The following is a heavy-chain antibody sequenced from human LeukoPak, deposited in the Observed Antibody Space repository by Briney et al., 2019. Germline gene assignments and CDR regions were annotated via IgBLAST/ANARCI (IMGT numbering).Heavy chain of an antibody. CDR3: ARVLIGTLDY. CDR2: VNHSGST. D-gene: IGHD1-7*01. V-gene: IGHV4-34*01. J-gene: IGHJ4*02. Sequence: SETLSLTCAVDGGSVSDHFWTWIRQPPGKGLEWIEEVNHSGSTNSNPSLKSRVTVSVDTSKNQFSLNLSSVTAADTAVYYCARVLIGTLDYWGQGILVTVSS. CDR1: GGSVSDHF.